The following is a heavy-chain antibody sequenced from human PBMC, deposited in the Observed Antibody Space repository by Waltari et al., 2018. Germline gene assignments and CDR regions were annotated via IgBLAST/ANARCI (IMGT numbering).Heavy chain of an antibody. CDR2: ISGSGSTI. J-gene: IGHJ6*02. CDR3: ARRLHYYYGMDV. CDR1: GLTFSSYE. Sequence: EVQLVESGGGLVQPGGSLRLSCAASGLTFSSYELNWVRQSPGKGLEWVSYISGSGSTIYYTDSVKGRFTISRDNAKNSLYLQMNNLRADDTAVYSCARRLHYYYGMDVWGQGTTVTVSS. V-gene: IGHV3-48*03.